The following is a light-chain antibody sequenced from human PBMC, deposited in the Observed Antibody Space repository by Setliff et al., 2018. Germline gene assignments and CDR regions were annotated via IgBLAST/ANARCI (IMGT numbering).Light chain of an antibody. J-gene: IGLJ2*01. CDR2: RNN. CDR3: AAWDDSLNGPV. CDR1: SSNIGSNT. Sequence: QSVLTQPPSASGTPGQRVTISCSGSSSNIGSNTVNWYQQLPGTAPKLLIYRNNQRPSGVPDRFSGSKSGTSASLAISGLQPEDEADYDCAAWDDSLNGPVFGGGSQLTV. V-gene: IGLV1-44*01.